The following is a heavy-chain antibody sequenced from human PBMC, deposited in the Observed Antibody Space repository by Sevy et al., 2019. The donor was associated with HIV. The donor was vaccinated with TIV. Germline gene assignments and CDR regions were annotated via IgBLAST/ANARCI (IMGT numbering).Heavy chain of an antibody. V-gene: IGHV4-39*01. CDR1: GGSVSSSGYY. J-gene: IGHJ4*02. CDR2: VYYSGSA. Sequence: GSLRLSCTVSGGSVSSSGYYWGWIRQPPGKGLEWIGNVYYSGSADYNPSLKSRATISVDTSKNQFSLKVKSVTAADTAVYYCARQGGIVDRAFDFWGQGTLVTVSS. D-gene: IGHD2-21*01. CDR3: ARQGGIVDRAFDF.